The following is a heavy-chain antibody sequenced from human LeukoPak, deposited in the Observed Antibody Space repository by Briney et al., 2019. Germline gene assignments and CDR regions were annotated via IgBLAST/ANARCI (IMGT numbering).Heavy chain of an antibody. J-gene: IGHJ4*02. CDR2: ISAYNGNT. V-gene: IGHV1-18*01. CDR3: ARRGITIFGVVDYFDY. CDR1: GYTFTSYG. Sequence: ASVKVSCKASGYTFTSYGISWVRQAPGQGLEWVGWISAYNGNTNYTQKLQGRVTMTTDTSTRTAYMELRSLRSDDTAVYYCARRGITIFGVVDYFDYWGQGTLVTVSS. D-gene: IGHD3-3*01.